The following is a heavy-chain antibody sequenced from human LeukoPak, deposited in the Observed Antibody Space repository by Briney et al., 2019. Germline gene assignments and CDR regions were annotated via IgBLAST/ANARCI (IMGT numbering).Heavy chain of an antibody. CDR1: GGSISSYY. V-gene: IGHV4-4*07. CDR2: IYTSGST. Sequence: PSETLSLTCTVSGGSISSYYWSWIRQPAGKGLESIGRIYTSGSTNYNPSLKSRVTMSVDTSKNQFSLKLSSVTAADTAVYYCARGKAGYCSSTSCHLYYYYYMDVWGKGTTVTVSS. CDR3: ARGKAGYCSSTSCHLYYYYYMDV. D-gene: IGHD2-2*01. J-gene: IGHJ6*03.